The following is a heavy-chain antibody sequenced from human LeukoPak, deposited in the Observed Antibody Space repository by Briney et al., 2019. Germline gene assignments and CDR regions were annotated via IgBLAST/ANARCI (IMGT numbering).Heavy chain of an antibody. Sequence: GGSLRLSCAASGFTFSSYGMHWVRQAPGKGLEWVAVIWYDGSNKYYADSVKGRFTISRDNSKNTLYLRMNSLRAEDTAVYYCAASSSGYCDYWGQGTLVTVSS. V-gene: IGHV3-33*01. J-gene: IGHJ4*02. D-gene: IGHD3-22*01. CDR2: IWYDGSNK. CDR1: GFTFSSYG. CDR3: AASSSGYCDY.